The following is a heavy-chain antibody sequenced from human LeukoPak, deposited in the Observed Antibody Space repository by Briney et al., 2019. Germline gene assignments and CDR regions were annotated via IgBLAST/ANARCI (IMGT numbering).Heavy chain of an antibody. CDR3: ARAYDSSGYWPEYFHH. D-gene: IGHD3-22*01. Sequence: NPGGSLRLSCAASGFPFRSYSMNWVRQAPGKGLEWVSSISSSSTHIYYADSVNGRFTISRHNSQNTLFLQMNSLRTEDTAVYYCARAYDSSGYWPEYFHHWGQGTLVTVSS. CDR1: GFPFRSYS. J-gene: IGHJ1*01. CDR2: ISSSSTHI. V-gene: IGHV3-21*04.